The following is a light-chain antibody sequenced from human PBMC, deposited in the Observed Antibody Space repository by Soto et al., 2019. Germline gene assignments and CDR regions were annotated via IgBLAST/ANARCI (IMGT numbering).Light chain of an antibody. J-gene: IGKJ1*01. V-gene: IGKV1-5*03. CDR1: QTISSR. Sequence: DIQRPQSPAPLSVSVGESVAIGGRASQTISSRLAWYQQKPGKAPKLLIHKASTLKSGVPSRFSCSGSRPQSTLTISRLQPEDLATHSWREYNTYPWKFGQGTKVDIK. CDR2: KAS. CDR3: REYNTYPWK.